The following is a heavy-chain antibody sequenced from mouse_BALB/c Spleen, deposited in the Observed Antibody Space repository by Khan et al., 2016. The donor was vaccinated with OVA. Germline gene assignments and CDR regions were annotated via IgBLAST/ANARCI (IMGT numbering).Heavy chain of an antibody. Sequence: VQLQESGPGLVAPSQSLSITCTVSGFSLTSYGVNWVRQPPGKGLEWLGVIWGDGSTNYHSAPKSRLSITKDNSKSQVFLKLNSLQTDDTATYYCAKTRDGDPYGMDYWGQGTSVTVSS. CDR1: GFSLTSYG. CDR3: AKTRDGDPYGMDY. CDR2: IWGDGST. V-gene: IGHV2-3*01. D-gene: IGHD2-13*01. J-gene: IGHJ4*01.